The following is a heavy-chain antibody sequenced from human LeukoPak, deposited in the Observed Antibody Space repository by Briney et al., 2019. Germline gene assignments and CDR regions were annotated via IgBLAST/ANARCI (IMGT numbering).Heavy chain of an antibody. D-gene: IGHD2-2*01. CDR1: GFTFSSYS. CDR2: ISSSSSYI. Sequence: GSLRLSCAASGFTFSSYSMNWVRQAPGKGLEWVSSISSSSSYIYYADSVKGRFTISRDNAKNSLYLQMNSLRAEDTAVYYCATPPLCSSTSCKYSKRDYWGQGTLVTVSS. J-gene: IGHJ4*02. CDR3: ATPPLCSSTSCKYSKRDY. V-gene: IGHV3-21*01.